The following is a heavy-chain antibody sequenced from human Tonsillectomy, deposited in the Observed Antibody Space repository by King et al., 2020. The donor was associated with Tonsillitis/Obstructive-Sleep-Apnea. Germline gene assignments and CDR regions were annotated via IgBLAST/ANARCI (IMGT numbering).Heavy chain of an antibody. CDR1: GYTFTSYA. V-gene: IGHV7-4-1*02. CDR2: INTNTGNP. Sequence: VQLVESGSELKKPGASVKVSCTASGYTFTSYAMNWVRQAPGQGLEWMGWINTNTGNPTYAQGFTGRFVFSLDTSVSTAYLQISSLKAEDTAVYYCARSGPGVPAAIASLLAYWGQGTLVTVSS. CDR3: ARSGPGVPAAIASLLAY. J-gene: IGHJ4*02. D-gene: IGHD2-2*01.